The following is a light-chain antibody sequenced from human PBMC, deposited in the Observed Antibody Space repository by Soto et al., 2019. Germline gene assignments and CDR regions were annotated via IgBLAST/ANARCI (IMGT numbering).Light chain of an antibody. J-gene: IGKJ1*01. CDR3: QQYNNWPPWT. CDR2: GAS. V-gene: IGKV3-15*01. CDR1: QSVSSN. Sequence: IAMKQSPATLSVSTGERAILSCRASQSVSSNLAWYQQKPGQAPRLLIYGASTRATGIPARFSGSGSGTEFTLTISSLQSEDFAVYYCQQYNNWPPWTFGQGTNVDIK.